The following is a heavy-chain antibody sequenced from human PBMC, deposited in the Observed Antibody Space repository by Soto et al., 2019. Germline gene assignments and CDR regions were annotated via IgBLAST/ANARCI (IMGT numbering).Heavy chain of an antibody. J-gene: IGHJ5*02. CDR1: GYTFTSYY. CDR2: INPISAYT. V-gene: IGHV1-46*03. D-gene: IGHD3-3*01. Sequence: QVQLVQSGAEVKKPGASVKISCKASGYTFTSYYLHWLRQAPGQGLEWMGIINPISAYTTYAQKFQHRVNLSRETSTLTVTMEVSGLRFEDTAVSYCARDPNYFWSGQLTTFVRWGQETRITVSS. CDR3: ARDPNYFWSGQLTTFVR.